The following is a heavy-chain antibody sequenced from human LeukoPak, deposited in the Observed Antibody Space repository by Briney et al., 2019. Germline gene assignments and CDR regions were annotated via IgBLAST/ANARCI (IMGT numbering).Heavy chain of an antibody. Sequence: GGSLRLSCAASGFTFSSYSMNWVRQAPGKGLEWVSYISSSSSTIYYADSVKGRFTISRDNSKNTLYLQMNSLRAEDTAVYYCARDSAFGGYSYGYSDYWAREPWSPSPQ. J-gene: IGHJ4*02. CDR3: ARDSAFGGYSYGYSDY. V-gene: IGHV3-48*01. CDR1: GFTFSSYS. CDR2: ISSSSSTI. D-gene: IGHD5-18*01.